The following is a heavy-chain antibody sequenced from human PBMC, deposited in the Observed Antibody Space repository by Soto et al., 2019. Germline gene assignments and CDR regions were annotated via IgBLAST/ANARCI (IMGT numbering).Heavy chain of an antibody. V-gene: IGHV3-23*01. Sequence: GGSLRLSCAASGFTFSSYAMSWVRQAPGKGLEWVSAISGSGGSTYYADSVKGRFTISRDNSKNTLYLQMNSLRAEDTAVYYCAKDPPLNDYIWGSYKSHFDYWGQGTLVTVSS. J-gene: IGHJ4*02. CDR1: GFTFSSYA. CDR2: ISGSGGST. CDR3: AKDPPLNDYIWGSYKSHFDY. D-gene: IGHD3-16*01.